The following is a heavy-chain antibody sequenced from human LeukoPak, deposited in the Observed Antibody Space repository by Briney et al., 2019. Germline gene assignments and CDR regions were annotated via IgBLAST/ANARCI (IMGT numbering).Heavy chain of an antibody. D-gene: IGHD7-27*01. CDR2: MSPNSGDT. Sequence: ASVKVSCKASGYTFTSYDFNWVRQATGQRPEWMGWMSPNSGDTGYAQKFQDRVTMIRNTSISTAYMELSSLRSDDTAVYYCARGPPNWGYDYWGPGTLVTVSS. J-gene: IGHJ4*02. V-gene: IGHV1-8*01. CDR3: ARGPPNWGYDY. CDR1: GYTFTSYD.